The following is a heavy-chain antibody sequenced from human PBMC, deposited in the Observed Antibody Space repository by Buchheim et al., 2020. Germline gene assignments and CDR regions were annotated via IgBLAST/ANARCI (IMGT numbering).Heavy chain of an antibody. J-gene: IGHJ6*02. Sequence: QLLLQESCPGLVKPSETLSLTCIVSGGSICSGSYFWGWIRQPPGKRLEWIGTLHYSGRTYYNATLQSRVTISVDTSKNQFYLKLSSVSAADTAVYFCARMLDCSGRTCYHCCAMDVWGQGTT. D-gene: IGHD2-15*01. CDR1: GGSICSGSYF. CDR3: ARMLDCSGRTCYHCCAMDV. CDR2: LHYSGRT. V-gene: IGHV4-39*01.